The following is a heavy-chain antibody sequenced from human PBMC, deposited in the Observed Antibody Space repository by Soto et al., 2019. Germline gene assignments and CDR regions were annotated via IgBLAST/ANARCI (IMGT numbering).Heavy chain of an antibody. CDR3: ARHYDIVVVPAAIGAFDI. CDR1: GYSFTSYW. J-gene: IGHJ3*02. CDR2: IYPGDSDT. V-gene: IGHV5-51*01. Sequence: GESLKISCKGSGYSFTSYWIGWVRQMPGKGLEWMGIIYPGDSDTRYSPSFQGQVTISADKSISTAYLQWSSLKASDTAMYYCARHYDIVVVPAAIGAFDIWGQGTMVTVSS. D-gene: IGHD2-2*02.